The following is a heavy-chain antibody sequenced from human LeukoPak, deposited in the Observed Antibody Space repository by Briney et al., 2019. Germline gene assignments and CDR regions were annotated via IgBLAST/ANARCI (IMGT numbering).Heavy chain of an antibody. Sequence: GGSLRLSCAASGFTFSDYYMSWIRQAPGKGLEWVSYISSSSYTNYADSVKGRFTISRDNAKNSLYLQMNSLRAEDTAVYYCARGGIEVAGTKSYWGQGTLVTVSS. CDR3: ARGGIEVAGTKSY. CDR1: GFTFSDYY. V-gene: IGHV3-11*06. J-gene: IGHJ4*02. CDR2: ISSSSYT. D-gene: IGHD6-19*01.